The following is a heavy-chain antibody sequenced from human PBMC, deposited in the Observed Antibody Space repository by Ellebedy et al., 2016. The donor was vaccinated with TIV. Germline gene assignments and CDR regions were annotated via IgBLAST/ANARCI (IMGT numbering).Heavy chain of an antibody. V-gene: IGHV3-7*01. CDR2: VKPDGSVK. J-gene: IGHJ4*02. CDR3: VTLKTSY. CDR1: GFIFSSYW. Sequence: GESLKISXAASGFIFSSYWMHWVRQAPGKGLEWVANVKPDGSVKNYADSVKGRFTISRDNAKNSLFLEINSLRAEDTAVYFCVTLKTSYWGQGTLVTVSS.